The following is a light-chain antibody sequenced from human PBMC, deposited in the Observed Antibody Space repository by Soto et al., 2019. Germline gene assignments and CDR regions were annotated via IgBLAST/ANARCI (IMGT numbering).Light chain of an antibody. CDR3: QQFNSYSRT. CDR2: DAS. Sequence: DIQMTQSPSTLSASVGDRVTITCRASQTISTWLAWYQQRPGKAPKILIYDASSLESGVPSRFSGSGSGPDFTLTISSLQPDDFATYYCQQFNSYSRTFGQGTKVEIK. J-gene: IGKJ1*01. CDR1: QTISTW. V-gene: IGKV1-5*01.